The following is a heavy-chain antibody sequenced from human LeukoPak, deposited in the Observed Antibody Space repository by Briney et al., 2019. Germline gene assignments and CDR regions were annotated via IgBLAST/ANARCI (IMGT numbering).Heavy chain of an antibody. CDR2: ISSSSSYI. CDR3: ARAGWVVPADY. V-gene: IGHV3-21*01. D-gene: IGHD2-2*01. J-gene: IGHJ4*02. CDR1: EFTFSSYS. Sequence: TGGSLRLSCAASEFTFSSYSMNWVRQAPGKGLEWVSSISSSSSYIYYADSVKGRFTISRDNAKNSLYLQMNSLRAEDTAVYYCARAGWVVPADYWGQGTLVTVSS.